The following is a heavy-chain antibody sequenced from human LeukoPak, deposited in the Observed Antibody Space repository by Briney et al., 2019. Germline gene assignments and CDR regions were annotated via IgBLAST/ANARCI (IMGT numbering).Heavy chain of an antibody. CDR3: AKAPDYYDAFDI. D-gene: IGHD3-10*01. Sequence: PGGSLRLSCAASGFTLDDYAMHWVRQAPGKGLEWVSGISWNSGSIGYAGSVKGRFTISRDNAKNSLYLQMNSLRAEDTALYYCAKAPDYYDAFDIWGQGTMVTVSS. CDR1: GFTLDDYA. CDR2: ISWNSGSI. V-gene: IGHV3-9*01. J-gene: IGHJ3*02.